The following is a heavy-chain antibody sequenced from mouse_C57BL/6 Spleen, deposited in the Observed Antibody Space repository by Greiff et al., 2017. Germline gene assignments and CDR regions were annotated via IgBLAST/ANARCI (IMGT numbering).Heavy chain of an antibody. CDR1: GFTFSDSY. J-gene: IGHJ1*03. Sequence: EVKLMESEGGLVQPGSSMKLSCTASGFTFSDSYMAWVRQVPEKGLEWVANINYDGSSTYYLDSLKSRFIISRDNAKNILYLQMSSLKSEDTATYYCARVVAGPYWYFDVWGTGTTVTVSS. D-gene: IGHD1-1*01. V-gene: IGHV5-16*01. CDR2: INYDGSST. CDR3: ARVVAGPYWYFDV.